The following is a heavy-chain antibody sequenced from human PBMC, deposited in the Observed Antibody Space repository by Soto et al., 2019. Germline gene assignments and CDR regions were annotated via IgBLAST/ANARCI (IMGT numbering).Heavy chain of an antibody. CDR1: GYSFTSYW. J-gene: IGHJ6*02. V-gene: IGHV5-10-1*01. Sequence: PGESLKISCKGSGYSFTSYWISWVRQMPGKGLEWMGRIDPSDSYTNYSPSFQGHVTISADKSISTAYLQWSSLKASDTAMYYCAREGYYYDSSGYYGYYYYGMDAWGQGTTVTVSS. CDR3: AREGYYYDSSGYYGYYYYGMDA. CDR2: IDPSDSYT. D-gene: IGHD3-22*01.